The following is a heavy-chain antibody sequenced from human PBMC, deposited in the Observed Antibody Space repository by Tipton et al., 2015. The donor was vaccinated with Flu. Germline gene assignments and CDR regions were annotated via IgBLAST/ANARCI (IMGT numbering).Heavy chain of an antibody. Sequence: SLTCAVSGGSISSSNWWSWVRQPPGKGLEWIGEIYHSGSTNYNPSLKSRVTISVDKSKNQFSLKLSSVTAADTAVYYCARDRRARTAAGGVDWGQGTLVTVSS. J-gene: IGHJ4*01. CDR3: ARDRRARTAAGGVD. CDR1: GGSISSSNW. CDR2: IYHSGST. D-gene: IGHD4-23*01. V-gene: IGHV4-4*02.